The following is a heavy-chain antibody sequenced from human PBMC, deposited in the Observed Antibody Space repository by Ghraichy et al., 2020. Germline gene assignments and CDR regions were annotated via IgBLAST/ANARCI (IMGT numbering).Heavy chain of an antibody. CDR3: SRVGAASRNYYYYGLDA. CDR2: IFYSGST. V-gene: IGHV4-59*01. J-gene: IGHJ6*02. CDR1: GDSMSSYY. Sequence: SETLSLTCNVSGDSMSSYYWSWIRQPQGKGQEWVGYIFYSGSTHYNPSLKSRVTISIDTSKKHFSLKLTSVTAADTAVDYCSRVGAASRNYYYYGLDAWGQGTTVTVAS. D-gene: IGHD3-10*01.